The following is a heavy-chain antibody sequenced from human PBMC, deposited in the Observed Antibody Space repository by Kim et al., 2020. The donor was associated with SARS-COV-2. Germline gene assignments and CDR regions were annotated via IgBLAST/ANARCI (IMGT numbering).Heavy chain of an antibody. CDR2: IWYDGSNK. J-gene: IGHJ6*02. V-gene: IGHV3-33*01. D-gene: IGHD2-15*01. CDR1: GFTFSSYG. CDR3: ARGGGGYCSGGSCSRRYYYYGMDV. Sequence: GGSLRLSCAASGFTFSSYGMHWVRQAPGKGLEWVAVIWYDGSNKYYADSVKGRFTISRDNSKNTLYLQMNSLRAEDTAVYYCARGGGGYCSGGSCSRRYYYYGMDVWGQGTTVTVSS.